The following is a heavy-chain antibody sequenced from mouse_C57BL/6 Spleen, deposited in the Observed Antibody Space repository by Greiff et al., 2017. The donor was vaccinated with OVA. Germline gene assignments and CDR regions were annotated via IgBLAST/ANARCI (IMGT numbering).Heavy chain of an antibody. Sequence: EVKLQESGPELVKPGASVKISCKASGYSFTDYNMNWVKQSNGKSLEWIGVINPNYGTTSYNQKFKGKATLTVDQSSSTAYMQLNSLTSEDSAVYYCARKVDYDVLYYYAMDYWGQGTSVTVSS. V-gene: IGHV1-39*01. D-gene: IGHD2-4*01. CDR1: GYSFTDYN. CDR2: INPNYGTT. CDR3: ARKVDYDVLYYYAMDY. J-gene: IGHJ4*01.